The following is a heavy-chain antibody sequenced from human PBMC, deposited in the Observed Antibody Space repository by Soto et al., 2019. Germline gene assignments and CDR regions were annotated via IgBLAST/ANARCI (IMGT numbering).Heavy chain of an antibody. CDR2: ISSVSSSTI. Sequence: GGSLRLSCASSGFTFSSYGMNWVRQAPGKGLEWVSYISSVSSSTIYYTDSVKGRFTISRDNAKNLVHLQMNSLRVEDTAVYYCARGGFDYWGQGTQVTVSS. D-gene: IGHD1-26*01. CDR3: ARGGFDY. CDR1: GFTFSSYG. V-gene: IGHV3-48*01. J-gene: IGHJ4*02.